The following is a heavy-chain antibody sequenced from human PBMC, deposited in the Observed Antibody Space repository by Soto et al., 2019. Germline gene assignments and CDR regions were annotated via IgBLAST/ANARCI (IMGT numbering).Heavy chain of an antibody. CDR1: GYSFSTYW. V-gene: IGHV5-51*01. CDR3: ARRGAEMFFATRSPYEAFDI. D-gene: IGHD2-15*01. CDR2: IYTGDSDT. J-gene: IGHJ3*02. Sequence: GESLKISCKASGYSFSTYWIGWVRQMPGKGLEWMGIIYTGDSDTRYSPSFQGQVTMSADKSITTAYLQWSSLKATATAVYFCARRGAEMFFATRSPYEAFDIWGRGTMVTGSS.